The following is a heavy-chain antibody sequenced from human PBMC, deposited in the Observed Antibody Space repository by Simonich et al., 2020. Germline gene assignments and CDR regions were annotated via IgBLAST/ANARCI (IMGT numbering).Heavy chain of an antibody. CDR1: GYTFTGSY. J-gene: IGHJ4*02. CDR3: ARWPSIPASYGSGSYFDY. D-gene: IGHD3-10*01. V-gene: IGHV1-2*02. Sequence: QVQLVQSGAEVKKPGASVKVSCKASGYTFTGSYMHWVRQAPGQGLGCMGVINPNRGGTNYAQKFQGRVTMTRETSISTAYMELSRLRSDDTAVYYCARWPSIPASYGSGSYFDYWGQGTLVTVSS. CDR2: INPNRGGT.